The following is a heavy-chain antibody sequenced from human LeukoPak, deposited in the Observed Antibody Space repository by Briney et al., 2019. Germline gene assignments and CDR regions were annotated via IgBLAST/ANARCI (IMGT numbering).Heavy chain of an antibody. CDR3: TRHRDSSGYPLDY. CDR1: GFTFSNAW. D-gene: IGHD3-22*01. J-gene: IGHJ4*02. CDR2: IKSKTDGGTT. V-gene: IGHV3-15*01. Sequence: PGGSLRLSCAASGFTFSNAWMSWVRQAPGKGLEWVGRIKSKTDGGTTDYAAPVKGRFTISRDDSKNTAYLQMNSLKTEDTAVYYCTRHRDSSGYPLDYWGQGTLVTVSS.